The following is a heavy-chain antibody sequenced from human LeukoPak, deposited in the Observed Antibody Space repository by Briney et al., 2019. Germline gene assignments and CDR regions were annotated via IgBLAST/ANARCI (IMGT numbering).Heavy chain of an antibody. CDR2: IYYSGST. CDR1: GGSISSSSYY. CDR3: ARQKDYCSSTSCYWYWFDP. D-gene: IGHD2-2*01. J-gene: IGHJ5*02. Sequence: PSETLSLTCTVSGGSISSSSYYWGWIRQPPGKGLEWIGSIYYSGSTYYNPSLRSRVTISVDTSKNQFSLKLSSVTAADTAVYYCARQKDYCSSTSCYWYWFDPWGQGTLVTVSS. V-gene: IGHV4-39*01.